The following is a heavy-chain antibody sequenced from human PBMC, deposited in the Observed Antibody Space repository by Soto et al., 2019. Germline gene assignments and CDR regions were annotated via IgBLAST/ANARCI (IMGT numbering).Heavy chain of an antibody. V-gene: IGHV3-30*18. J-gene: IGHJ4*02. CDR2: ISYDGIDK. D-gene: IGHD6-13*01. Sequence: QVHLVESGGGVVQPGRSLRLSCAASGFTFSNYGMHWVRQAPGKGLEWVAVISYDGIDKKYADSVKGRFTISRGNSKNTVYLQMDSLRPEDTAIYYCAKDFDDGAAAYYFDNWGQGTLVTVTS. CDR3: AKDFDDGAAAYYFDN. CDR1: GFTFSNYG.